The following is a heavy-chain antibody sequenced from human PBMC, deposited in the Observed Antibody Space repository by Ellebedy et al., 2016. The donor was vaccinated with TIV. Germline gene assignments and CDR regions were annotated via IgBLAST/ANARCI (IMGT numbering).Heavy chain of an antibody. CDR1: GLTFDRYA. V-gene: IGHV3-23*01. Sequence: GESLKISCTASGLTFDRYAMTWVRQAPGKGLGWVATSGGGNNLYYGDSVAGRFTIFRDDSKSTLYLEMNSLRAEDTAVYYCAKDHYKENGIYDAFDVWGQGTMVTVSS. CDR2: SGGGNNL. D-gene: IGHD1-1*01. CDR3: AKDHYKENGIYDAFDV. J-gene: IGHJ3*01.